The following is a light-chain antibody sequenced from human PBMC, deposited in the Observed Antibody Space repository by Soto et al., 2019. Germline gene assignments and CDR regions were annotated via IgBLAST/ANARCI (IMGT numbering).Light chain of an antibody. CDR3: LHYGSSPPIFP. Sequence: EIVLTQSPDTLSLSPGERATLSCRASQSVSSSYLACYQQKPGQAPRRLIYAASSRSTGIPDRFSGSGSGTDFTLTISSLEPKDFAVYYCLHYGSSPPIFPFGPETKVDI. J-gene: IGKJ3*01. V-gene: IGKV3-20*01. CDR1: QSVSSSY. CDR2: AAS.